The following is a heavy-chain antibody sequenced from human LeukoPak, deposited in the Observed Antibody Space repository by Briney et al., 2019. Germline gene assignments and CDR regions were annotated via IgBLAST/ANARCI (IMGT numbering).Heavy chain of an antibody. V-gene: IGHV3-9*01. Sequence: QPGGSLRLSCAASGFTFSSYEMNWVRQAPGKGLEWVSGISYNSDTIAYADSVKGRFTISRDNAKNSLYLQMNSLRAEDTALYYCAKDYCGGDCYSGWYFDLWGRGTLVTVSS. CDR3: AKDYCGGDCYSGWYFDL. J-gene: IGHJ2*01. CDR1: GFTFSSYE. D-gene: IGHD2-21*02. CDR2: ISYNSDTI.